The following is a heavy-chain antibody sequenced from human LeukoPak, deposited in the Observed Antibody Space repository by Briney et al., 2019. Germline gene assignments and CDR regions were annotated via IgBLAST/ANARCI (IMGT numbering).Heavy chain of an antibody. D-gene: IGHD1-14*01. V-gene: IGHV1-18*04. CDR1: GYTFASYG. Sequence: ASVKVSCKASGYTFASYGISWVRQAPGPGFEWMGWISAYNGNTNYAQKFQGRVTMTTETSTSTAYMEVRSLRSDDTAVYYCARRADGVLNPLFDYWGQGTLVTVSS. CDR3: ARRADGVLNPLFDY. CDR2: ISAYNGNT. J-gene: IGHJ4*02.